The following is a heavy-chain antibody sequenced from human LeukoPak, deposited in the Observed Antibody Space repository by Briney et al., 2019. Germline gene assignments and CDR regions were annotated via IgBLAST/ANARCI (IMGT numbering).Heavy chain of an antibody. CDR3: ASGSYDSWSGYYIFDY. CDR2: IYTSGST. V-gene: IGHV4-4*07. Sequence: SETLSLTCTVSSGSISSYYWSWIRQPAGKGLEWIGRIYTSGSTNYNPSLKSRVTMSVDTSKNQFSLKLSSVTAADTAVYYCASGSYDSWSGYYIFDYWGQGTLVTVSS. CDR1: SGSISSYY. D-gene: IGHD3-3*01. J-gene: IGHJ4*02.